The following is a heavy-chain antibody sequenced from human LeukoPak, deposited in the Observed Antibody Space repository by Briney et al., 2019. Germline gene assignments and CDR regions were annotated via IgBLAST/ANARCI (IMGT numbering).Heavy chain of an antibody. J-gene: IGHJ4*02. D-gene: IGHD5-24*01. CDR3: AKQSRWSAFYFDY. V-gene: IGHV3-23*01. CDR1: GFTFSSYA. Sequence: PGGSLRLSCAASGFTFSSYAMSWVRQAPGKGLEWVSTISGSGGNTYYADSVKGRFTISRDNSKGTLYLQTNSLRAEDTAVYYCAKQSRWSAFYFDYWGQGTLVTVSS. CDR2: ISGSGGNT.